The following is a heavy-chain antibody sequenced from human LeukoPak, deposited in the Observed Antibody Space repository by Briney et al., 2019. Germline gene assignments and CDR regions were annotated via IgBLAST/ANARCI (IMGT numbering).Heavy chain of an antibody. J-gene: IGHJ3*02. V-gene: IGHV4-39*01. D-gene: IGHD3-22*01. CDR1: GGSISSSSYY. CDR3: ARPDSSGYYYDAFDI. CDR2: IYYSGST. Sequence: ASETLSLTCTVSGGSISSSSYYWGWIRQPPGKGLEWIRSIYYSGSTYYNPSLKSRVTISVDTSKNQFSLKLSSVTAADTAVYYCARPDSSGYYYDAFDIWGQGTMVTVSS.